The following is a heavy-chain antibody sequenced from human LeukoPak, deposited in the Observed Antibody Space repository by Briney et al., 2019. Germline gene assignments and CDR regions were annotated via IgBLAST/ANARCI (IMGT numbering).Heavy chain of an antibody. D-gene: IGHD2-15*01. CDR2: IYHSGST. J-gene: IGHJ4*02. CDR3: ARDLRYCSGGSCYPLFDY. V-gene: IGHV4-38-2*02. CDR1: GYSISSGYY. Sequence: SETLSLTCTVSGYSISSGYYWGWIRQPPGKGLEWIGSIYHSGSTYYNPSLKSRVTISVDTSKNQFSLKLSSVTAADTAVYYCARDLRYCSGGSCYPLFDYWGQGTLVTVSS.